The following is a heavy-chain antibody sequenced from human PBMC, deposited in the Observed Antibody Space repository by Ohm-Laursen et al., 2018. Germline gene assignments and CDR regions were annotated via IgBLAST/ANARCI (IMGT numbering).Heavy chain of an antibody. V-gene: IGHV3-23*01. CDR3: AKGLSGGTGHGNWFDP. CDR1: GFTFNTYA. CDR2: ISAGGGNT. Sequence: LRLSCTASGFTFNTYAMHWVRQAPGKGLEWVSAISAGGGNTYYADSVKGRFTISRDNSKNTLYLQMNSLRVEDTAVYYCAKGLSGGTGHGNWFDPWGQGTLVSVSS. J-gene: IGHJ5*02. D-gene: IGHD3-10*01.